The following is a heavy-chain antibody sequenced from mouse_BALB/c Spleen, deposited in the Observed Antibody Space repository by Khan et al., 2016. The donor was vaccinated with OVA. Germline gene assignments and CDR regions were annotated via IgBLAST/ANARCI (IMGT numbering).Heavy chain of an antibody. J-gene: IGHJ4*01. CDR3: ARGGVAYYSNDGGGMEY. CDR2: INTHSGVP. Sequence: LVESGPELKKPGETVRISCKASGYTFTTAGIQWVQKMPGKGLKWIGWINTHSGVPKYAEDFKGRFAFSLDISVNTAYLQITSLKYEDTATYFCARGGVAYYSNDGGGMEYWGQGTSVTVS. CDR1: GYTFTTAG. V-gene: IGHV9-4*02. D-gene: IGHD2-5*01.